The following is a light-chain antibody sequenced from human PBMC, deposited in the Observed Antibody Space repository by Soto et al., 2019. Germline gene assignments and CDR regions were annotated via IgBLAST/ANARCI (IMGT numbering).Light chain of an antibody. V-gene: IGKV1-5*03. J-gene: IGKJ4*01. CDR2: KAS. Sequence: DIPMTQSPSTLTASVGDRVTITCRASQSISSWLAWYQQKPGKAPKLLIYKASSLESGVPSRFSGSGSGTEFTLTISRLQPEDFAVYYCQQYGSSPLTFGGGTKVDIK. CDR3: QQYGSSPLT. CDR1: QSISSW.